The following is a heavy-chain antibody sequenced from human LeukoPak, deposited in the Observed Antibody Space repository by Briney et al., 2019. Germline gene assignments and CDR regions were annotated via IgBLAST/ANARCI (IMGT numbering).Heavy chain of an antibody. J-gene: IGHJ5*02. V-gene: IGHV3-48*03. CDR1: GFAFSSYE. D-gene: IGHD4-17*01. CDR2: ISSSGNTI. Sequence: GGSLRLSSAASGFAFSSYEMNWVRQAPGKGLEWVSYISSSGNTIYYADSVKGRFTISRDNANNSLYLQMNSLRAEDTAVYYCARVTAFLYTATLTHHPWGQGTLVTVDS. CDR3: ARVTAFLYTATLTHHP.